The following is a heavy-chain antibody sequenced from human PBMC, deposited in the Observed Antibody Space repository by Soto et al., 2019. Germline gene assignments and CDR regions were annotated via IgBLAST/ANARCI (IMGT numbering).Heavy chain of an antibody. CDR2: ISAYNGNT. CDR3: ARVFKDWITMVRGVKNYYYGMDV. D-gene: IGHD3-10*01. J-gene: IGHJ6*02. CDR1: GYTFTSYG. V-gene: IGHV1-18*01. Sequence: QVPLVQSGAEVKKPGASVKVSCKASGYTFTSYGISWVRQAPGQGLEWMGWISAYNGNTNYAQKLQGRVTMTTDTSTSTAYMELRSLRSDDTAVYYCARVFKDWITMVRGVKNYYYGMDVWGQGTTVTVSS.